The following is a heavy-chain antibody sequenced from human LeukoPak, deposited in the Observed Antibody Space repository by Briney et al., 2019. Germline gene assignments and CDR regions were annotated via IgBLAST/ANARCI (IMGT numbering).Heavy chain of an antibody. J-gene: IGHJ4*02. D-gene: IGHD3-3*01. CDR3: ARIVWSGNAGNFAY. V-gene: IGHV4-39*01. CDR2: VYYSGST. Sequence: SETLSLTCTVSGGSVSSTSYYWGWIRQPPGKGLEWIGTVYYSGSTYYNPSLKSRVTISVDTSKNQFSLKLSSVTAADTAVYYCARIVWSGNAGNFAYWGQGTLVTVSS. CDR1: GGSVSSTSYY.